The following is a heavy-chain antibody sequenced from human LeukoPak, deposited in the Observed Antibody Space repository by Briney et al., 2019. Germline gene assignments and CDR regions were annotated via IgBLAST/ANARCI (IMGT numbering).Heavy chain of an antibody. CDR3: ARGKRHSYGRYCDP. D-gene: IGHD5-18*01. CDR1: GESISTYH. Sequence: SETLSLTCSVSGESISTYHWDWIRKPPGKGLEWIGYMQSSGISKYNPSLKSRVNIFVDTSKNQFVLNLRSVTAADTAVYYCARGKRHSYGRYCDPWGQGMLVTVSS. J-gene: IGHJ5*02. V-gene: IGHV4-59*01. CDR2: MQSSGIS.